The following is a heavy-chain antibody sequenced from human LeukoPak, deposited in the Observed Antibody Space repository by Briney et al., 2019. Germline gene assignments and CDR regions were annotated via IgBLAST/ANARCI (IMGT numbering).Heavy chain of an antibody. CDR2: INPNSGGT. J-gene: IGHJ6*03. CDR3: ARDGRAFIAAAYYYYYMDV. Sequence: ASVKVSCKASGYTFTGYYMRWVRQAPGQGLEWMGWINPNSGGTNYAQKFQGRVTMTRDTSISTAYMELSRLRSDDTAVYYCARDGRAFIAAAYYYYYMDVWGKGTTVTVSS. V-gene: IGHV1-2*02. D-gene: IGHD6-13*01. CDR1: GYTFTGYY.